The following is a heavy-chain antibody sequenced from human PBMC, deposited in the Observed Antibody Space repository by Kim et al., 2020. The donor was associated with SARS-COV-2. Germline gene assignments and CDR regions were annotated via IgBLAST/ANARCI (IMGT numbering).Heavy chain of an antibody. D-gene: IGHD3-3*01. J-gene: IGHJ6*02. V-gene: IGHV3-30*04. Sequence: GGSLRLSCAASGFTFSSYAMHWVRQDPGKGLEWVAVISYDGSNKYYVDSVKGRFTISRDNSKNTLYLQMNSLRAEDTAVYYCVRGPYDFWSGHPHYYYYYGMDVWGQGTTVTVSS. CDR3: VRGPYDFWSGHPHYYYYYGMDV. CDR2: ISYDGSNK. CDR1: GFTFSSYA.